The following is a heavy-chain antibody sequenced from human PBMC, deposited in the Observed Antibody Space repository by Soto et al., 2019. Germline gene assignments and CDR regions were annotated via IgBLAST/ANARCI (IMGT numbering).Heavy chain of an antibody. CDR1: GFIFENFG. CDR2: ISGSGFKK. V-gene: IGHV3-23*01. Sequence: GGSLRLSCAASGFIFENFGMSWVRQAPGKGLEWISSISGSGFKKYYADSVKGRFTISRDNSKSTVYLELNNLSAEDTAVYNCAKNHGVELVPIATVDCFDPWGQGYGVTVAS. D-gene: IGHD2-8*01. J-gene: IGHJ5*02. CDR3: AKNHGVELVPIATVDCFDP.